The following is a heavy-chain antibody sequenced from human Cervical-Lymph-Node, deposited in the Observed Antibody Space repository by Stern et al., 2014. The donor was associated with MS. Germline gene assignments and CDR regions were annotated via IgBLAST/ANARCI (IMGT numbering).Heavy chain of an antibody. CDR2: INYMGTT. V-gene: IGHV4-34*01. CDR3: ARGWSSSYYFDY. J-gene: IGHJ4*02. Sequence: QVQLQQWGAGLLKPSETLSLACAVYGGSFTNYYWGWIRQSPGKGLEWLGGINYMGTTTYKPSLKSRLSLSVDTSKNQFSLNLTSMTAADTAVYYCARGWSSSYYFDYWSPGALVTVSS. D-gene: IGHD6-6*01. CDR1: GGSFTNYY.